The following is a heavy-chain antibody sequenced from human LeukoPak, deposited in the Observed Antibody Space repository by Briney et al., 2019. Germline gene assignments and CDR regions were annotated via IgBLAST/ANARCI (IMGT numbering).Heavy chain of an antibody. V-gene: IGHV1-24*01. J-gene: IGHJ6*02. CDR2: FDPEDGET. D-gene: IGHD3-16*01. CDR1: GYTLTELS. CDR3: ATAKFQRNDDYYGMDV. Sequence: ASVKVSCKVSGYTLTELSMHWVRQAPGKGLEWMGGFDPEDGETIYAQKFQGRVTMTEDTSTDTAYMELSSLRSEDTAVYYCATAKFQRNDDYYGMDVWGQGTTVTVSS.